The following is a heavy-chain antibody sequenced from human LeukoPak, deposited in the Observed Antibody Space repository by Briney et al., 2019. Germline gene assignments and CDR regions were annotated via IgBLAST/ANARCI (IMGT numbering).Heavy chain of an antibody. D-gene: IGHD3-3*01. CDR3: ARDSVEWYIFDY. V-gene: IGHV3-74*01. CDR1: GFTFSSYW. J-gene: IGHJ4*02. Sequence: GGSLRLSCAASGFTFSSYWMHRVRQAPGKGPVWVARTNRDGSSTAYADSVKGRFTTSKDNAKNTLYLLMNSLRAEDTAVYYCARDSVEWYIFDYWGQGTLVTVSS. CDR2: TNRDGSST.